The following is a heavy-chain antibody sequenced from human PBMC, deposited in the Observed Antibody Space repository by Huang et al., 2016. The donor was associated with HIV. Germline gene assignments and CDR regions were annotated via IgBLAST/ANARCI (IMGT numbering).Heavy chain of an antibody. V-gene: IGHV4-34*01. CDR3: ARGQGGYYYYYMDV. CDR2: INHMEGT. J-gene: IGHJ6*03. CDR1: GGSFSGYY. Sequence: QVQLQQWGAGLLRPSETLSLTCAVYGGSFSGYYGTWIRQPPGKGLEWLGEINHMEGTNENPSLKSRVTISVDTSRNQFSLTLTAVTAADTAVYYCARGQGGYYYYYMDVWGKGTTVTVSS.